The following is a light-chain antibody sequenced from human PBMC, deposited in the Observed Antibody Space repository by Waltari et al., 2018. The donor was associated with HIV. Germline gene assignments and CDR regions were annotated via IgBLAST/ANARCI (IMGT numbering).Light chain of an antibody. V-gene: IGLV1-47*01. CDR2: RNN. CDR1: SSNIESNY. J-gene: IGLJ2*01. Sequence: QSVLTQPPSASGTPGQRVTISCSGSSSNIESNYVYWYQQLPGTAPKLLIYRNNQRPSGVPDRFSVSKSGTSASLAISGLRSGDEAEYYCAAWDDSLRGVFGGGTKLTVL. CDR3: AAWDDSLRGV.